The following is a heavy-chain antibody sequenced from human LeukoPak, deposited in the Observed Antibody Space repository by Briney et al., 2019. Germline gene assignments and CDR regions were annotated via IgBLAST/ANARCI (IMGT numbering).Heavy chain of an antibody. D-gene: IGHD6-13*01. J-gene: IGHJ6*02. CDR3: AKNLERQQLVRLYYYYGMDV. CDR2: ISGSGGST. CDR1: GFTFSSYA. V-gene: IGHV3-23*01. Sequence: PGGSLRLSCAASGFTFSSYAMSWVRQAPGKGLEWVSAISGSGGSTYYADSVKGRFTISRDNSKNTLYLQMNSLRAEDTAVYYCAKNLERQQLVRLYYYYGMDVWGQGTTVTVSS.